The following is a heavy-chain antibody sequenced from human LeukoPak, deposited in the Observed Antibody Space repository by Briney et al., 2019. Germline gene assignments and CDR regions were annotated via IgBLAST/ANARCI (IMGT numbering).Heavy chain of an antibody. CDR2: ISDSGGTT. J-gene: IGHJ4*02. V-gene: IGHV3-23*01. D-gene: IGHD3-22*01. CDR1: GITLSNYG. CDR3: AKRGVVIRVILVGFHKQAYYFES. Sequence: GSLRLSCAVSGITLSNYGMSWVRQAPGKGLEWVAGISDSGGTTHYADSVKGRFTVSRDNPKNTLYLQMNSLRAEDTAVYFCAKRGVVIRVILVGFHKQAYYFESWGQGVLVTVSS.